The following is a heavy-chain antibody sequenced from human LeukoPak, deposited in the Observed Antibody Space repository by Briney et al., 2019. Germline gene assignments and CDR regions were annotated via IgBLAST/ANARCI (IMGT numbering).Heavy chain of an antibody. V-gene: IGHV3-23*01. D-gene: IGHD2-2*01. Sequence: GGSLRLSCAASGFTFSSYAMSWVRQAPGKGLEWDSAISGSGGSTYYADSVKGRFTISRDNSKNTLYLQMNGLRAEDTAVYYCAKVPYIVVVPAATREAGFDYWGQGTLVTVSS. J-gene: IGHJ4*02. CDR1: GFTFSSYA. CDR3: AKVPYIVVVPAATREAGFDY. CDR2: ISGSGGST.